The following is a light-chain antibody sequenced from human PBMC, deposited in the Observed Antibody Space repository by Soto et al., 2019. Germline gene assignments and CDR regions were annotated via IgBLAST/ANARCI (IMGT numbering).Light chain of an antibody. V-gene: IGLV2-14*01. Sequence: QSALTQPASVSGSPGQSITISCTGSTSDVGAYNYVSWYKHHPGQAPQLMIYEVSNRPSGVSNRFSGSKSGTSASLAISGLQSEDEADYYCAAWHDGLDGVVFGGGTKLTVL. CDR1: TSDVGAYNY. J-gene: IGLJ2*01. CDR2: EVS. CDR3: AAWHDGLDGVV.